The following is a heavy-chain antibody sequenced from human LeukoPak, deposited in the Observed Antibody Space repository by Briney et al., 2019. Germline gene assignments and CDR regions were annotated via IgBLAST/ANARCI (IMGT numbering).Heavy chain of an antibody. CDR1: GGSIRSYY. CDR3: ARGGHYDILTGYFGPHDAFDI. V-gene: IGHV4-59*01. D-gene: IGHD3-9*01. Sequence: PSETLSLTCTVSGGSIRSYYWRWLRQPPGKGLEWIGYIYYSGSTNYNPSLKSRVTISVDTSKNQFSLKLSSVTAADTAVYYCARGGHYDILTGYFGPHDAFDIWGQGTMVTVSS. CDR2: IYYSGST. J-gene: IGHJ3*02.